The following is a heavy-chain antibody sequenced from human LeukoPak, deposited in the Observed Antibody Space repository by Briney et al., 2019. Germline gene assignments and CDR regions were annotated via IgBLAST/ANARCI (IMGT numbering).Heavy chain of an antibody. V-gene: IGHV1-69*05. Sequence: ASVKVSCKASGGTFSSYAISWVRQAPGQGLEWMGRIIPIFGTANYAQKFQGRVTITTDESTSTAYMELSSLRSEDTAVYYCATAIVKGSQGRLFDYWGQGTLVTASS. CDR2: IIPIFGTA. J-gene: IGHJ4*02. CDR3: ATAIVKGSQGRLFDY. CDR1: GGTFSSYA. D-gene: IGHD2-21*01.